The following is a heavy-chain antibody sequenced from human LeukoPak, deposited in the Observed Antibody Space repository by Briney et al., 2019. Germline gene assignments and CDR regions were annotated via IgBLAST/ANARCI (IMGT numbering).Heavy chain of an antibody. J-gene: IGHJ4*02. CDR3: ARGYADTYSSSWYGRFDS. CDR1: GLTVSSNY. D-gene: IGHD6-13*01. V-gene: IGHV3-53*01. CDR2: IHSGGIT. Sequence: PGGSLRLSCAASGLTVSSNYMSWVRQAPGKGLEWVSVIHSGGITYYTDSVKGRFTISRDNSKNTLYLQMNSLRAEDTAVYYCARGYADTYSSSWYGRFDSWGQRTLVTVSS.